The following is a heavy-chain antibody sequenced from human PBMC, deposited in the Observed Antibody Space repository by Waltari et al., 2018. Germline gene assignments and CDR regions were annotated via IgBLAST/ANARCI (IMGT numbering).Heavy chain of an antibody. CDR3: VRETPITSRFEY. Sequence: EVNLEESGGDLVQPGGSLRPYCATSGFIFNTFNMNWVRQSPLRGLEWVASIGSTGSIHYADSVKGRFIIARDNGKSSLSLQMDSLRAEDTGVYYCVRETPITSRFEYWGQGTPVTVSS. CDR2: IGSTGSI. J-gene: IGHJ4*02. D-gene: IGHD5-12*01. V-gene: IGHV3-48*01. CDR1: GFIFNTFN.